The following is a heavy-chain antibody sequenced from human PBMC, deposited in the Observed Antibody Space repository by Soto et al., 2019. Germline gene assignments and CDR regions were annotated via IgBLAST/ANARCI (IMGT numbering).Heavy chain of an antibody. CDR1: GGSISSYY. Sequence: QVQLQESGPGLVKPSETLSLTCTVSGGSISSYYWSWIRQPPGKGLEWIGYIYYSGSTNYNPSLKSLVTMSVYTSKNQFSLKLSSVTAADTAVYYCARVYDSSGEIDYWGQGTLVTVSS. CDR3: ARVYDSSGEIDY. J-gene: IGHJ4*02. V-gene: IGHV4-59*01. D-gene: IGHD3-22*01. CDR2: IYYSGST.